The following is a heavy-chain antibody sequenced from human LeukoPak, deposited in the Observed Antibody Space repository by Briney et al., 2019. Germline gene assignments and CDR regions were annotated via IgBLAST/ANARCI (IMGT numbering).Heavy chain of an antibody. J-gene: IGHJ3*01. CDR3: ARGGGQAFDR. V-gene: IGHV1-2*02. Sequence: GSVKVSFKASGYTFTGYYMHWVRPAPGQGLEWMGWINPNSGGTNYAQKLQGRVTMTTDTSTSTAYMELRSLRSDDTAVYYCARGGGQAFDRWGQGTMVTVSS. CDR2: INPNSGGT. CDR1: GYTFTGYY. D-gene: IGHD3-16*01.